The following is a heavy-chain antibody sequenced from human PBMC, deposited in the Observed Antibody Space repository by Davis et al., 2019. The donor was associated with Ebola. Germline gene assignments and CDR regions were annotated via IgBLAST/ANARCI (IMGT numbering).Heavy chain of an antibody. CDR3: ARHSIVVVVASLLGGAFDI. V-gene: IGHV4-39*01. J-gene: IGHJ3*02. Sequence: PSETLSLTCTVSGGSISSSSYYWGWIRQPPGKGLEWIGSIYYSGSTYYNPSLKSRVTISVDTSKNQFSLKLSSVTAADTAVYYCARHSIVVVVASLLGGAFDIWGQGTMVTVSS. CDR1: GGSISSSSYY. D-gene: IGHD2-15*01. CDR2: IYYSGST.